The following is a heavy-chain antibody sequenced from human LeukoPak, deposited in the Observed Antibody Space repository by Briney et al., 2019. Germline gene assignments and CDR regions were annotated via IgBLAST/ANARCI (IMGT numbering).Heavy chain of an antibody. V-gene: IGHV4-30-4*01. CDR3: ATVVVVAATNYYYYATDV. J-gene: IGHJ6*02. CDR2: IFYTGNT. D-gene: IGHD2-15*01. CDR1: GGSIRSDDYY. Sequence: PSETLSLTCTVSGGSIRSDDYYWSWIRQPPGKGLEWIGYIFYTGNTHYNPSLQGRVTFSVDTSKNQFSLKLSSVTAADTAVYFCATVVVVAATNYYYYATDVWGQGTTVTVSS.